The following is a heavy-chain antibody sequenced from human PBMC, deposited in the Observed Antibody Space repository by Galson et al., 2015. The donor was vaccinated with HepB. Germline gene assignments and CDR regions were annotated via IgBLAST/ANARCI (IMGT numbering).Heavy chain of an antibody. Sequence: SLRLSCAASGFTFSSSAMHWVRQAPGKGLEWVAVISYDGSNKYYADSVKGRFTISRDNSKNTLYLQMNSLRAEDTAVYYCARNSGYSSGYLDYWGQGTLVTVSS. V-gene: IGHV3-30*04. CDR3: ARNSGYSSGYLDY. CDR2: ISYDGSNK. D-gene: IGHD6-19*01. CDR1: GFTFSSSA. J-gene: IGHJ4*02.